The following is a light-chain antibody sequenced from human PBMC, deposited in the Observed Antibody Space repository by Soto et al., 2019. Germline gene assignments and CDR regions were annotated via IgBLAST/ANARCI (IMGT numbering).Light chain of an antibody. CDR3: QQYNSYWT. Sequence: DLQMSQSPSTLSASVGDRVTITCRASQSISSWLAWYQQKPGKAPKLLIYKASSLESGVPSRFSGSGSGTEFTLTISSLQPDDFATYYCQQYNSYWTFGQGTMVEIK. CDR1: QSISSW. V-gene: IGKV1-5*03. J-gene: IGKJ1*01. CDR2: KAS.